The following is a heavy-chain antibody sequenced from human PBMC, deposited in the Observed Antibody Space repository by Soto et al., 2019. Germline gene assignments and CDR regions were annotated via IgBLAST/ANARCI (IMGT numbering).Heavy chain of an antibody. Sequence: QVQLVQSGAEVKTPGASVRVSCKGSGYTFTDYYMHWVRRAPGQGLEWMGWINGNSGDTRYPQRFQGRVTMTRDTSINTAYMDLSGLRSDDTAVYYCARDSEAAAGLGFDYWGQGTLVTVSS. J-gene: IGHJ4*02. D-gene: IGHD6-13*01. V-gene: IGHV1-2*02. CDR3: ARDSEAAAGLGFDY. CDR1: GYTFTDYY. CDR2: INGNSGDT.